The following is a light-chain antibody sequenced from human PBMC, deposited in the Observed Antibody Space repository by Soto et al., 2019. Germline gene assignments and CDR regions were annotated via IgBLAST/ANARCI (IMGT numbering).Light chain of an antibody. Sequence: QSVLTQPASVSGSPGQSITISCTGTSGDIGSDNLVSWYQQHPGKAPKLMIYAGSKRPSGVSNRFSGSKSGNTASLTISGLQAEDDADYYCCSYAGSYTYVFGTGTKVTVL. J-gene: IGLJ1*01. CDR1: SGDIGSDNL. CDR3: CSYAGSYTYV. V-gene: IGLV2-23*01. CDR2: AGS.